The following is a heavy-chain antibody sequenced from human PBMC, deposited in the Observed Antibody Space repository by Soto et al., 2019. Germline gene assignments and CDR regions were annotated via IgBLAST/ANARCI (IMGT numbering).Heavy chain of an antibody. Sequence: GGSLRLSCAASGFTFSNAWMNWVRQAPGKGLEWVGRIKSKTDGGTTDYAAPVKGRFTISRDDSKNTLYLQMNSLKTEDTAVYYCTTAEYYDFWSGPDSYYFDYWGQGQWSPSPQ. CDR1: GFTFSNAW. CDR3: TTAEYYDFWSGPDSYYFDY. D-gene: IGHD3-3*01. V-gene: IGHV3-15*07. CDR2: IKSKTDGGTT. J-gene: IGHJ4*02.